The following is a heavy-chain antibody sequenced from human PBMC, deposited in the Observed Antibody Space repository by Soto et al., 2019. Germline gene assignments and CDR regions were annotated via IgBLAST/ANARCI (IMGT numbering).Heavy chain of an antibody. V-gene: IGHV4-59*01. D-gene: IGHD3-22*01. J-gene: IGHJ4*02. CDR2: LYYGRSA. CDR3: ALRSMAVVPEY. Sequence: QVQLQESGPGLVKPSETLSLTCAVSGDSISSYYCMWIRQPPGEGLESIGYLYYGRSANYHPSLKSRVTWSVDTSTNQCSLTLSSMTAAATAVYYCALRSMAVVPEYWGQGTLVTVSS. CDR1: GDSISSYY.